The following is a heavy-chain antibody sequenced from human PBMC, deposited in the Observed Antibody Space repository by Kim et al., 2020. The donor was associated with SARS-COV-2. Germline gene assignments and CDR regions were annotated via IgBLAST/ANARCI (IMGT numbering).Heavy chain of an antibody. CDR2: ILDDGNNK. D-gene: IGHD3-3*01. CDR3: AKARLSSGRITIFGVIKGYGLDV. CDR1: GFTFSNYG. J-gene: IGHJ6*02. V-gene: IGHV3-30*18. Sequence: GGSLRLSCAASGFTFSNYGMHWVRQAPGKGLEWVAIILDDGNNKFYADSVKGRFTISRDNSKNMLFLQMNSLRAEDTAVYYCAKARLSSGRITIFGVIKGYGLDVWGQGTTVTVSS.